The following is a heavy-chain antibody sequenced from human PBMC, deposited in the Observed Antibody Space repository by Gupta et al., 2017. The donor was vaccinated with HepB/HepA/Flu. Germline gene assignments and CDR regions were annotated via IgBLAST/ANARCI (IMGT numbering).Heavy chain of an antibody. D-gene: IGHD2-21*01. Sequence: EVQMVESGGGLIQPGGSLRLSGAASGCPVSSNYMSWVRQAPGKGLEWVSLMYSGGSKYYADSVKGRFTISRDNTKNTLYLQMNSLRPEDTAVYYCARVTPIVDWGQGTLVTVSS. J-gene: IGHJ4*02. CDR1: GCPVSSNY. V-gene: IGHV3-53*01. CDR2: MYSGGSK. CDR3: ARVTPIVD.